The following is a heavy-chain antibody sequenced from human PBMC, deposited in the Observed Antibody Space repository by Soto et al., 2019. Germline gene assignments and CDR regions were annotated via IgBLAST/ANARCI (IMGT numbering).Heavy chain of an antibody. CDR2: IFQSGST. CDR1: GGTIRSPDW. CDR3: ARGRGRYSSGWSWFDP. V-gene: IGHV4-4*02. Sequence: SETLSLTCGVSGGTIRSPDWWTWVRQPPGKGLEWIGEIFQSGSTNYTPSLESRVTISVDKSKNQFSLTLTSVTAADTAVYFCARGRGRYSSGWSWFDPWGQGILVTVAS. D-gene: IGHD6-19*01. J-gene: IGHJ5*02.